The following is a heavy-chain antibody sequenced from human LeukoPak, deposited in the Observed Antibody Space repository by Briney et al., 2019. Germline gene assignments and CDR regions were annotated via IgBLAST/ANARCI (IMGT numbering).Heavy chain of an antibody. CDR1: GGSSSSGDYY. CDR3: ARDSTILGAPFDY. CDR2: ISFSGNT. V-gene: IGHV4-30-4*08. J-gene: IGHJ4*02. Sequence: PSETLSLTCAVAGGSSSSGDYYWSWIRQPPGKGLEWIGHISFSGNTYYNPSLQSRVTMSVDRSMHQFSLDLNSVTAADAAVYFCARDSTILGAPFDYWGQGILVVVSS. D-gene: IGHD1-26*01.